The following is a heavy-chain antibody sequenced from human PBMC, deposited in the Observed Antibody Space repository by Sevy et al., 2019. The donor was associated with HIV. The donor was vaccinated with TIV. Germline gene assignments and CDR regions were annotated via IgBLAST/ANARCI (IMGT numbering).Heavy chain of an antibody. V-gene: IGHV3-7*01. CDR3: AKSYFGSGTSYGMDL. CDR2: IRQDGSEK. J-gene: IGHJ6*02. CDR1: GFTFRNFW. Sequence: GGSLRLSCAVSGFTFRNFWMSWVRQAPGKGLEWVANIRQDGSEKYYVDSVRGRFTISIDNAKNSLFLQLNSLRADDTAIYYCAKSYFGSGTSYGMDLWGRGTTVTVSS. D-gene: IGHD3-10*01.